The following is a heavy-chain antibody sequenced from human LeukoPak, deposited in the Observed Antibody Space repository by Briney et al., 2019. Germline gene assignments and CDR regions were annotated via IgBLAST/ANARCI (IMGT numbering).Heavy chain of an antibody. CDR1: GFTFTGYY. Sequence: ASVKVSCKASGFTFTGYYMHWVRQAPGQGLEWMGWINPNSGGTNYAQKFQGRVTMTRDTSITTAYMELTSLRSDATAVYYCARDLFYSVSGTYYNVGRVFNYWGQGTLVTISS. J-gene: IGHJ4*02. V-gene: IGHV1-2*02. D-gene: IGHD3-10*01. CDR2: INPNSGGT. CDR3: ARDLFYSVSGTYYNVGRVFNY.